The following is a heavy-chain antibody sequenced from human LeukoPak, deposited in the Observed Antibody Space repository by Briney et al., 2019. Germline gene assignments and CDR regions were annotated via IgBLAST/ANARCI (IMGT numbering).Heavy chain of an antibody. CDR3: ARDRYYYDSSGYLDY. CDR2: INPNSGGT. V-gene: IGHV1-2*02. J-gene: IGHJ4*02. CDR1: GYTFTGYY. Sequence: ASVKVSCKASGYTFTGYYMHWVRQAPGQGLEWMGWINPNSGGTNYAQKFQGRVTMTRDTSISTAYMELSRLRSDDTAVYYCARDRYYYDSSGYLDYWGQGTLVTVSS. D-gene: IGHD3-22*01.